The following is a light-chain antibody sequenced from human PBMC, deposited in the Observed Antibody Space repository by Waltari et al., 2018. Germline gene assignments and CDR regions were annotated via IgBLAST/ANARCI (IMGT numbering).Light chain of an antibody. Sequence: EIVLTQSPATLSVSPGERATLSCRASQSIGTSLAWYQQQPGQAPRLLMYSASVRVSGIPARFSCSGSGTELTLTISSLRSEDFALYFCQQDINWPYTFGQGTKLEIK. CDR3: QQDINWPYT. J-gene: IGKJ2*01. CDR1: QSIGTS. CDR2: SAS. V-gene: IGKV3-15*01.